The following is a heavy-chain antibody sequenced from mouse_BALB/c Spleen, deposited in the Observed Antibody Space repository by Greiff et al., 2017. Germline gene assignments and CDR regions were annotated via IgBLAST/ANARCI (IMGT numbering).Heavy chain of an antibody. V-gene: IGHV1-39*01. CDR2: INPYYGST. D-gene: IGHD1-1*01. Sequence: VQLQQTGPELVKPGASVKISCKASGYSFTDYIMLWVKQSHGKSLEWIGNINPYYGSTSYNLKFKGKATLTVDKSSSTAYMQLSSPTSEDSAVYYCARDGSSYGWFAYWGQGTLVTVSA. CDR1: GYSFTDYI. CDR3: ARDGSSYGWFAY. J-gene: IGHJ3*01.